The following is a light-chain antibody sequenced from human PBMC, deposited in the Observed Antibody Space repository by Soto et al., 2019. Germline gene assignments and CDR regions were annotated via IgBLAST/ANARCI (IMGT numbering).Light chain of an antibody. V-gene: IGKV1-5*01. CDR3: QQYNSYWT. CDR2: DAT. J-gene: IGKJ1*01. Sequence: DIQMTQSPSTLSASIGDRVTITCRASQSIRSWLAWYQQKPGRAPKLLIHDATSLESGVPSRFSGSGSGTEFTLTISSLQPDDFAIYYCQQYNSYWTFGQGAKVEIK. CDR1: QSIRSW.